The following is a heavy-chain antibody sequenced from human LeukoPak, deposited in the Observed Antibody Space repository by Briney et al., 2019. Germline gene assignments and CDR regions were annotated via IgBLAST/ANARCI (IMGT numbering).Heavy chain of an antibody. V-gene: IGHV3-23*01. D-gene: IGHD3/OR15-3a*01. Sequence: GGSLRLSCAASGFTFRNYAMTWVRQAPGKGLEWVSSIPSSGDGTYYADSVKGRFTISRDNSKNMLYLQMNSLRAEDTAVYYCARRTSCAFDFWDQGTLVTVSS. CDR3: ARRTSCAFDF. CDR2: IPSSGDGT. CDR1: GFTFRNYA. J-gene: IGHJ4*02.